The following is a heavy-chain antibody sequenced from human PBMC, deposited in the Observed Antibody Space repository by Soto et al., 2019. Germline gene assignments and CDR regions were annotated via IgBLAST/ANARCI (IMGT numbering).Heavy chain of an antibody. CDR3: ARDTSHYDILTGYSTDWFDP. D-gene: IGHD3-9*01. CDR2: INPNSGGT. Sequence: ASVKVSCKASGYTFTSYAMHWVRQAPGQRLEWMGWINPNSGGTNYAQKFQGRVTMTRDTSISTAYMELSRLRSDDTAVYYCARDTSHYDILTGYSTDWFDPWGQGTLVTVSS. J-gene: IGHJ5*02. CDR1: GYTFTSYA. V-gene: IGHV1-2*02.